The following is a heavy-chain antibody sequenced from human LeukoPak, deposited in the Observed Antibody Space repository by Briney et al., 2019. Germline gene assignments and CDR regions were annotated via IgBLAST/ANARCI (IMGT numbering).Heavy chain of an antibody. Sequence: PGGSLRLSCAVSGFTFSRYTMNWVRQAPGKGLEWVSSISSSSTHIFYADSVEGRFTISRDNAKNSLFLQMNSLRAEDTAVYFCARAGDSSSLDYWGQGSLVTVSS. J-gene: IGHJ4*02. V-gene: IGHV3-21*06. CDR2: ISSSSTHI. CDR1: GFTFSRYT. D-gene: IGHD6-13*01. CDR3: ARAGDSSSLDY.